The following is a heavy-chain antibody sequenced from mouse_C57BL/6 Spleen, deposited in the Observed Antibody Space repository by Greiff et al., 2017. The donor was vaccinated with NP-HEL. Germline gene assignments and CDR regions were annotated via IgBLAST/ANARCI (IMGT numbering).Heavy chain of an antibody. CDR3: ARGKHYFDY. CDR1: GYTFTSYW. Sequence: QVQLKQPGAELVMPGASVKLSCKASGYTFTSYWMHWVKQRPGQGLEWIGEIDPSDSYTNYNQKFKGKSTLTVDKSSSTAYMQLSSLTSEDSAVYYCARGKHYFDYWGQGTTLTVSS. J-gene: IGHJ2*01. V-gene: IGHV1-69*01. CDR2: IDPSDSYT.